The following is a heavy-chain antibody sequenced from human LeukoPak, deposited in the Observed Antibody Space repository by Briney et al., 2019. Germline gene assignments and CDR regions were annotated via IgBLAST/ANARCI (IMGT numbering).Heavy chain of an antibody. J-gene: IGHJ4*02. Sequence: ASEKVSCKASGYTFTSYDINWVRQATGQGLEWMGWMNPNSGNTGYAQKFQGRVTMTRNTSISTAYMELSSLRSEDTAVYYCARGSSGYEPFDYWGQGTLVTVSS. CDR2: MNPNSGNT. CDR1: GYTFTSYD. D-gene: IGHD5-12*01. V-gene: IGHV1-8*02. CDR3: ARGSSGYEPFDY.